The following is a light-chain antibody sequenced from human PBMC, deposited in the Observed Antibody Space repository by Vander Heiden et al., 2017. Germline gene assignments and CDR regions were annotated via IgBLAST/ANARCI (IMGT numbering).Light chain of an antibody. CDR2: EVS. CDR1: SSDVGGYNY. V-gene: IGLV2-8*01. CDR3: SSYAGSNWV. Sequence: QSALTQPPSASGSPGQSVTISCTGISSDVGGYNYVSWYQQHPGKAPKLMIYEVSKRPSGVPDRFSGSKSGNTASLTVSGLQAEDEADYYCSSYAGSNWVFGGGTKLTVL. J-gene: IGLJ3*02.